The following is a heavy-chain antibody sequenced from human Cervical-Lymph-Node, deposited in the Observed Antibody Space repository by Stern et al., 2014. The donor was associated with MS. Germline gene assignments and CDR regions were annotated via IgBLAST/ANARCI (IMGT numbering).Heavy chain of an antibody. J-gene: IGHJ4*02. V-gene: IGHV1-69*01. Sequence: VQLVESGAEVKKPGSSVKVSCKASGGTFSSYAINWVRQAPGQGPEWMGGIIPIFGTANHAQKFQGRVTITADESTSTAYMELSSLRSEDTAVYYCARDSRHYDASYYFDSWGQGTLVTVSS. CDR2: IIPIFGTA. CDR3: ARDSRHYDASYYFDS. CDR1: GGTFSSYA. D-gene: IGHD3-16*01.